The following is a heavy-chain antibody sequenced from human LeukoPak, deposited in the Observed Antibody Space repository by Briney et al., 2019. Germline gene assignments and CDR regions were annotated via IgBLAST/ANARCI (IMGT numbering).Heavy chain of an antibody. J-gene: IGHJ4*02. CDR3: ARHCSSTSCLDGV. Sequence: GGSLRLSCAASGFAFSLYNMNWVRQAPGKGLEWVSCIDGSNYIYYADSVKGRFTVSRDNAKNLLYLQLNRLRAEDTAVYYCARHCSSTSCLDGVWGQGTLVTVSS. CDR1: GFAFSLYN. CDR2: IDGSNYI. V-gene: IGHV3-21*01. D-gene: IGHD2-2*01.